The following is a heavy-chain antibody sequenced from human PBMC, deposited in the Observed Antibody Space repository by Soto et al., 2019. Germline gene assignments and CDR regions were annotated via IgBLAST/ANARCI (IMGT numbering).Heavy chain of an antibody. D-gene: IGHD1-26*01. V-gene: IGHV3-30*18. CDR2: ISFDGTKT. J-gene: IGHJ5*02. Sequence: QVQLVESGTGVVQPGRSLRLSCAASGFTFGHYGMHWVRQAPGKGLEWVALISFDGTKTFYADSVKGRFTISRDNSKNTLFLQINTLRPEDAAFYYCAKDYRPRSDYYLHDAAESWGQGTLVTVSS. CDR3: AKDYRPRSDYYLHDAAES. CDR1: GFTFGHYG.